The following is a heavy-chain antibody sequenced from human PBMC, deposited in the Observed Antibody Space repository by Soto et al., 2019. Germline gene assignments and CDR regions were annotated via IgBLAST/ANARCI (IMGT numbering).Heavy chain of an antibody. CDR1: GFTFSNYG. J-gene: IGHJ4*02. V-gene: IGHV3-30*03. CDR3: ASDGGGELPRGRGSEC. D-gene: IGHD1-26*01. Sequence: QVQLVESGGGVVQPGRSLRLSCVASGFTFSNYGMHWVRQAPGKGLEWVADITYDGSRKHYADSVKGRFTISRDNSKNTLYVQMKSLRADDTAVYYCASDGGGELPRGRGSECWSQGTLVTVSS. CDR2: ITYDGSRK.